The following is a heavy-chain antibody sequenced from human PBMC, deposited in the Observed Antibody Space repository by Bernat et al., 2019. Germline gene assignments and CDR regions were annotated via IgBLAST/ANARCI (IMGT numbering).Heavy chain of an antibody. D-gene: IGHD2-2*01. J-gene: IGHJ5*02. CDR2: ISTNSSYA. V-gene: IGHV3-21*01. CDR3: AREGAAYCSGNSCYDNWLDP. CDR1: GFSFSDYR. Sequence: EVQLVESGGGLVKPGGSLRLSCAASGFSFSDYRMNWVRQAPGQGLEWVSIISTNSSYAYYADSVKGRFTISRDNAKNSLYLEMNSLRAEDTAVYYCAREGAAYCSGNSCYDNWLDPWGQGTLVTVSS.